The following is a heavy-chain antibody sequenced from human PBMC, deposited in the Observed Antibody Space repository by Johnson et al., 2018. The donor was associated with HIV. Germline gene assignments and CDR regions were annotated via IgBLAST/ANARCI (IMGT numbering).Heavy chain of an antibody. CDR3: ARIRVAVITEVGAFDI. CDR1: GFTFNKFA. CDR2: ISFDGSNK. J-gene: IGHJ3*02. Sequence: QVQLVESGGGVVQPGRSLTLSCAASGFTFNKFAMHWVRQAPGKGLEWLAFISFDGSNKYFGDSVEGRFDISRENSKNSHYLHMNSLRPEDTAVYYCARIRVAVITEVGAFDIWGQGTMVTVPS. D-gene: IGHD3-22*01. V-gene: IGHV3-30*09.